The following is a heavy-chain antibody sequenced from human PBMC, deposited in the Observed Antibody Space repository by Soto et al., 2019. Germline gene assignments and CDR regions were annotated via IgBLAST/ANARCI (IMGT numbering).Heavy chain of an antibody. CDR2: IIPIFGTA. V-gene: IGHV1-69*13. CDR3: ARGGDYDFYRGSYYYYMDV. D-gene: IGHD3-3*01. J-gene: IGHJ6*03. CDR1: GGTFSSYA. Sequence: GASVKVSCKASGGTFSSYAISWVRQAPGQGLEWMGGIIPIFGTANYAQKFQGRVTITADESTSTAYMELSSLRSEDTAVYYCARGGDYDFYRGSYYYYMDVWGKGTTVTVSS.